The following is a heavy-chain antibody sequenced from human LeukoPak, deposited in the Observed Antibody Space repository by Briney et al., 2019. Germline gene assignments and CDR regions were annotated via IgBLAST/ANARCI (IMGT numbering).Heavy chain of an antibody. J-gene: IGHJ4*02. Sequence: GGSLRLSCAASGFTFSSYGMHWVRQAPGKGLEWVAVISYDGSNKYYADSVKGRFTISRDNSKNTLYLQMNSLRAEDTAVYYWAKEMGSGGGVDYWGQGTLVTVSS. CDR1: GFTFSSYG. D-gene: IGHD1-26*01. V-gene: IGHV3-30*18. CDR3: AKEMGSGGGVDY. CDR2: ISYDGSNK.